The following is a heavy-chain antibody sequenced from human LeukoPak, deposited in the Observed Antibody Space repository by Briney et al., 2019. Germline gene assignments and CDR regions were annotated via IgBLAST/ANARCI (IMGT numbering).Heavy chain of an antibody. Sequence: GGSLRLSCAASGFTFSNAWMSWVRQAPGKGLEWVGRIKSKTDVGTTDYAAPVKGRFTISREDSKNTLYLQMNSRKTEDTAVYYCTTVEKTPSIAAAGRYYYYMDVWGKGTTVTISS. J-gene: IGHJ6*03. V-gene: IGHV3-15*01. D-gene: IGHD6-13*01. CDR3: TTVEKTPSIAAAGRYYYYMDV. CDR2: IKSKTDVGTT. CDR1: GFTFSNAW.